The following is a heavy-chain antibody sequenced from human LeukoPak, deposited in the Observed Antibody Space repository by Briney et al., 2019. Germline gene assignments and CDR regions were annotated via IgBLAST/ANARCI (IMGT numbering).Heavy chain of an antibody. Sequence: PGGSLRLSCASSGFTFSSYSKHWVRQAPGKGLEWVAVISYDGSNKYYADSVKGRFTISRDNSKNTLYLQMNSLRAEDTAVYYCATIRYSSGWYIPFDYWGQGTLVTVSS. J-gene: IGHJ4*02. CDR1: GFTFSSYS. V-gene: IGHV3-30*03. D-gene: IGHD6-19*01. CDR2: ISYDGSNK. CDR3: ATIRYSSGWYIPFDY.